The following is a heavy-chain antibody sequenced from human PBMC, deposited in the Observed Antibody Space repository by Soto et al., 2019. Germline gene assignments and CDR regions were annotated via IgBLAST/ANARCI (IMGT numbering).Heavy chain of an antibody. CDR1: GYTFSSYA. CDR2: INAANGNV. V-gene: IGHV1-3*01. CDR3: AGAAARFDP. J-gene: IGHJ5*02. Sequence: QVQLVQSGAEVKKPGASVKVSCKASGYTFSSYALHWVRQAPGQRLEWMGWINAANGNVKYSQKFQGRVTITRATPASTAYRGLGSLRSEDTVVYFGAGAAARFDPWGQGTLVTVSS. D-gene: IGHD6-13*01.